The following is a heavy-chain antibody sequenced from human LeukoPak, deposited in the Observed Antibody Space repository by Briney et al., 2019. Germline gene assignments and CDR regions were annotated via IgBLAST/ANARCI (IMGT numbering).Heavy chain of an antibody. Sequence: GGSLRLSCSASGFTFSSYSMHWVRQAPVKGLEYVSAISSNGGYTYYADSVKGRFTISRDNSKNTLYLQMSSLRPEDTAVYYCVRGSTYFYDSSGCYHDYWGQGTVVIVSS. CDR2: ISSNGGYT. CDR3: VRGSTYFYDSSGCYHDY. CDR1: GFTFSSYS. J-gene: IGHJ4*02. V-gene: IGHV3-64D*06. D-gene: IGHD3-22*01.